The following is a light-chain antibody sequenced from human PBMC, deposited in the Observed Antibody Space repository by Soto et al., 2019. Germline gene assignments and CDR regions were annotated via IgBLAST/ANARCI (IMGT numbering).Light chain of an antibody. CDR3: QHYNSYSEA. J-gene: IGKJ1*01. V-gene: IGKV1-5*03. CDR2: KAS. Sequence: DIQMTQSPSTLSGSVGDRVTITCRASQTISSWLAWYQQKPGKAPKLLIYKASTLKSGVPSRFSGSGSGREFYLTISSLQPDDSGTSYCQHYNSYSEAVGQGTKVDIK. CDR1: QTISSW.